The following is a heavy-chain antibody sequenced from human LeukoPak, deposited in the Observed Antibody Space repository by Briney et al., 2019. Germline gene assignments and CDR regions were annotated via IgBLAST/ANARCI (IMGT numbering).Heavy chain of an antibody. CDR1: GGSISSSNW. CDR3: ARDSYDILTGYSSMDV. V-gene: IGHV4-4*02. CDR2: IYHSGST. D-gene: IGHD3-9*01. Sequence: SETLSLTCAVSGGSISSSNWWSWVRQPPGKGLEWIGEIYHSGSTNYNPSLKSRVTISVDKSKNQFSLKLSSVTAAVTAVYYCARDSYDILTGYSSMDVWGQGTTVTVSS. J-gene: IGHJ6*02.